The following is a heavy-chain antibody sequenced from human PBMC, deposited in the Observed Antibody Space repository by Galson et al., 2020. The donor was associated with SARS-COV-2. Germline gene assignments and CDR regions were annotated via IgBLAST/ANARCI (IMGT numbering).Heavy chain of an antibody. D-gene: IGHD6-13*01. Sequence: GYLRLSCAASGFTFSSSAMHWVRQAPGKGLEWVAIISYHGTTGYNSDSVKGRFTISRDISKNTLYLQMSRLRPEDTGVYYCAREADDYSSSWYDYWGQGTLVTVSP. J-gene: IGHJ4*02. CDR3: AREADDYSSSWYDY. V-gene: IGHV3-30*04. CDR1: GFTFSSSA. CDR2: ISYHGTTG.